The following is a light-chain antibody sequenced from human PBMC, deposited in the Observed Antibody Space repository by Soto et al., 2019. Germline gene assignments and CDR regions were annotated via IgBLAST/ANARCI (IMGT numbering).Light chain of an antibody. V-gene: IGKV3-15*01. CDR3: QQYNNWPS. J-gene: IGKJ4*01. Sequence: EFVLTQSPVTLSLSPGEIATLSCRASQSVGSNYLAWYQQKPGQAPRLLIYGASTRAAGIPARFSGSGSGTEFTLTISSLQSEDFAVYYCQQYNNWPSFGGGTKVDI. CDR1: QSVGSN. CDR2: GAS.